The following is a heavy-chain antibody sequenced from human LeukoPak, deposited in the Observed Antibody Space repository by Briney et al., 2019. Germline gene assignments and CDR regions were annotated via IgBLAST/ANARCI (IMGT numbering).Heavy chain of an antibody. V-gene: IGHV4-34*01. J-gene: IGHJ4*02. CDR2: INHSGST. CDR3: ARAYYGDVDY. D-gene: IGHD4-17*01. Sequence: SETLSLTCAVYGGSFSGYYWSWIRQPPGKGLEWIGEINHSGSTNYNPSLKSRVTISVDTSKNQFSLKLSFVTAADTAVYYCARAYYGDVDYWGQGTLVTVSS. CDR1: GGSFSGYY.